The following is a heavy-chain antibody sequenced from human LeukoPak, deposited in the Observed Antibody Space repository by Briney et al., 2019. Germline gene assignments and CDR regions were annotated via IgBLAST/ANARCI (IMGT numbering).Heavy chain of an antibody. D-gene: IGHD1-7*01. CDR3: ARDNNWNYSVQ. CDR1: GFTFSNHW. Sequence: PGGSLRLSCAASGFTFSNHWMHWVRHAPGRGLVWVSRISGDGSSTRYADTMKGRFTISRDNAKNTLFLQMNSLRAEDTAVYYCARDNNWNYSVQWGQGTRLTVSS. J-gene: IGHJ1*01. V-gene: IGHV3-74*01. CDR2: ISGDGSST.